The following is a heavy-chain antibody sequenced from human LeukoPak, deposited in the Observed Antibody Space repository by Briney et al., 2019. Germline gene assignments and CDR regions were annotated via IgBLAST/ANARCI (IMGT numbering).Heavy chain of an antibody. Sequence: GGSMRLSCAASGFTFSSYGMHWVRQAPGKGLEWVAFIRYDGSNKYYADSVKGRFTISRDNSKNTLYLQMNSPRAEDTAVYYCAKDPFGNSITIFGVVDYWGQGTLVTVSS. V-gene: IGHV3-30*02. CDR3: AKDPFGNSITIFGVVDY. D-gene: IGHD3-3*01. J-gene: IGHJ4*02. CDR2: IRYDGSNK. CDR1: GFTFSSYG.